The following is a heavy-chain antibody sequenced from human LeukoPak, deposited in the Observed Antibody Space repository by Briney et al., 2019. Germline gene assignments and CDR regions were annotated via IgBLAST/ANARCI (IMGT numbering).Heavy chain of an antibody. CDR3: AKDHYKQQLLLGGPKYYFDY. CDR2: IKQDGSER. D-gene: IGHD6-13*01. CDR1: GFTFSNYW. Sequence: GGSLRLSCAASGFTFSNYWMSWVRQAPGKGLEWVANIKQDGSERYYVDSVKGRFTISRDNAKKSLYLQMNSLRAEDTAVYYCAKDHYKQQLLLGGPKYYFDYWGQGTLVTVSS. J-gene: IGHJ4*02. V-gene: IGHV3-7*01.